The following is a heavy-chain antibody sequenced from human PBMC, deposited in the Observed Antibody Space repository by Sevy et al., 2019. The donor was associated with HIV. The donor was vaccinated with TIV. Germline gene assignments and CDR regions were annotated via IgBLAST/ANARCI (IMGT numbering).Heavy chain of an antibody. CDR2: FDPEDGET. CDR1: GYTLTQLS. CDR3: ATTKDYDESSGSPFDY. Sequence: ASVKVSCKVSGYTLTQLSMHWVRQAPGKGLEWMGSFDPEDGETLYAQKFQGRVTMTEDTSTDTAYMELSSLRSEDTAIYYCATTKDYDESSGSPFDYWGQGTLVTVSS. J-gene: IGHJ4*02. D-gene: IGHD3-22*01. V-gene: IGHV1-24*01.